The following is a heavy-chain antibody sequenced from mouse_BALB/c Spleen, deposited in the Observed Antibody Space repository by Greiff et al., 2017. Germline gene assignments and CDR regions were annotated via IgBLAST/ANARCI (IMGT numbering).Heavy chain of an antibody. V-gene: IGHV3-8*02. CDR2: ISYSGST. CDR3: ARNYYGSSYVGAMDY. CDR1: GDSITSGY. J-gene: IGHJ4*01. D-gene: IGHD1-1*01. Sequence: EVQLQESGPSLVKPSQTLSLTCSVTGDSITSGYWNWIRKFPGNKLEYMGYISYSGSTYYNPSLKSRISITRDTSKNQYYLQLNSVTTEDTATYYCARNYYGSSYVGAMDYWGQGTSVTVSS.